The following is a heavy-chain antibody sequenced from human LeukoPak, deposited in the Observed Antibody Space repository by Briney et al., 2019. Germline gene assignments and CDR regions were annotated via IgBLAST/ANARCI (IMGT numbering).Heavy chain of an antibody. J-gene: IGHJ5*02. D-gene: IGHD6-19*01. CDR3: ARGDSGGFDSLYNWFDP. Sequence: SETLSLTCTVSGGSISSRSYYWGWIRQPPGKGLEWIGSIYYSGSTYYNPSLKSRVTISVDTSKNQFSLKLSSVTAADTAVYYCARGDSGGFDSLYNWFDPWGQGTLVTVSS. V-gene: IGHV4-39*01. CDR2: IYYSGST. CDR1: GGSISSRSYY.